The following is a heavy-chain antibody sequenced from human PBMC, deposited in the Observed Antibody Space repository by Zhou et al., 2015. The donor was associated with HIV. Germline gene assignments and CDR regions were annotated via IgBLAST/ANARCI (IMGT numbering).Heavy chain of an antibody. V-gene: IGHV3-23*04. CDR1: ESTFRTYA. Sequence: VQLVASGGGVVQPGRSLRLSCSASESTFRTYAMHWVRQAPGKGLEWVSGISSSGGSIYYADSVKGRFTISRDNSKNTVFVQMNSLRTEDAAVYYCANGAYYFDSSGYSYFDYWGQGTLVTVSS. CDR3: ANGAYYFDSSGYSYFDY. CDR2: ISSSGGSI. J-gene: IGHJ4*02. D-gene: IGHD3-22*01.